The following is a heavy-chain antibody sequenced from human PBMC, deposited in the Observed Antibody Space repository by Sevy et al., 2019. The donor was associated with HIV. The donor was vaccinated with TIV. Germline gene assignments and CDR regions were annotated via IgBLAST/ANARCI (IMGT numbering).Heavy chain of an antibody. J-gene: IGHJ2*01. V-gene: IGHV3-21*01. CDR1: GFTFSSYD. Sequence: GGSLRLSCTASGFTFSSYDMNWVRQAPGKGLQWVSSITSESGYIYYADSVKGRFIISRDNAKNSVYLQMNSLRADDTAVYYCARDRVQPSHWYFDLWGRGTLVTVSS. CDR2: ITSESGYI. CDR3: ARDRVQPSHWYFDL. D-gene: IGHD3-10*01.